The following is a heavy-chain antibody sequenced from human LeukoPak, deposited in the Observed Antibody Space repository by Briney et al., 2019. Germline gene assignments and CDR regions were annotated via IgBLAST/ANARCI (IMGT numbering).Heavy chain of an antibody. Sequence: ASVKVSCKASGYTFTRYGITWVRQAPGQGLEWMGWVSAYKGNTNYVQKLQGRVTMTTDTSTSTAYMELRSLRSDDTAVYYCAKDKAPTVTSNYYYYGMDVWGQGTTVTVSS. CDR2: VSAYKGNT. J-gene: IGHJ6*02. V-gene: IGHV1-18*01. CDR1: GYTFTRYG. D-gene: IGHD4-17*01. CDR3: AKDKAPTVTSNYYYYGMDV.